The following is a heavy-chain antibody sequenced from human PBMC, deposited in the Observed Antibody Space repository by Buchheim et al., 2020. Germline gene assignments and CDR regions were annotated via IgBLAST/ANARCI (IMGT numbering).Heavy chain of an antibody. Sequence: EVQLLESGGGLVQPGGSLRLSCAATGFTFSDYAMTWVRQAPGKGLEWVSAFNGGGGGTYYAASVKGRFTISRDNSKNALYLQMNSLRVEDTAVYYCAKGTSAGTSSSWFDPWGQGTL. CDR3: AKGTSAGTSSSWFDP. V-gene: IGHV3-23*01. CDR2: FNGGGGGT. CDR1: GFTFSDYA. D-gene: IGHD6-13*01. J-gene: IGHJ5*02.